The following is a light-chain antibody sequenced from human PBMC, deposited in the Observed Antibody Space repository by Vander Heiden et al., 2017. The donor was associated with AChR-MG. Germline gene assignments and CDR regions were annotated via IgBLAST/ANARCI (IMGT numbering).Light chain of an antibody. V-gene: IGKV4-1*01. J-gene: IGKJ1*01. CDR3: QQYYSTPWT. CDR2: WAA. CDR1: PSVLYSSNNKNY. Sequence: DIVMPQSPDSLAVSLGERAPINCESSPSVLYSSNNKNYLAWYPQKPGPPPKLLIYWAATREPGVPDRFSCRGSGTEFTLTISSLQAEDVAVYYCQQYYSTPWTFGQGTKVEIK.